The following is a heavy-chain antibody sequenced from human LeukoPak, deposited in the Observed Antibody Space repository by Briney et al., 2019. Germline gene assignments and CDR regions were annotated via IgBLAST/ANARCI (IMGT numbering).Heavy chain of an antibody. CDR2: IYHSGST. Sequence: PSETLSLTCAVSGGSISSSNWWSWVRQPPGKGLEWIGEIYHSGSTNYNPSLKSRVTISVDKSKNQFSLKLSSVTAADTAVYYCASYNEWGGDAFDIWGQGTMVTVSS. J-gene: IGHJ3*02. CDR3: ASYNEWGGDAFDI. CDR1: GGSISSSNW. V-gene: IGHV4-4*02. D-gene: IGHD3-10*01.